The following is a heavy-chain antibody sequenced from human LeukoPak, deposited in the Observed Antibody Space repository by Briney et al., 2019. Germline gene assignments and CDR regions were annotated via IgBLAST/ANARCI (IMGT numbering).Heavy chain of an antibody. J-gene: IGHJ4*02. V-gene: IGHV4-59*12. Sequence: SETLSLTCTVSGDSISSYYWSWIRQPPGKGLEWIGNIFYSGSPNYNPSLKSRVTTSFDTSKNQFSLKLSFVTAADTAVYYCARVGHIVAAGAYDYWGQGTLVTVSS. CDR3: ARVGHIVAAGAYDY. D-gene: IGHD6-13*01. CDR2: IFYSGSP. CDR1: GDSISSYY.